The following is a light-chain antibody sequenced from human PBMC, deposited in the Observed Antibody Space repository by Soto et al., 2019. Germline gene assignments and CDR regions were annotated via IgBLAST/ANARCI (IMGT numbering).Light chain of an antibody. V-gene: IGLV1-40*01. Sequence: QSVLTQPPSVSGAPGQRVPISCSGNNSNIGAGYDVHWYQHLPGTAPKLLIYGNNKRPSGVPDRFSGSRSGTSASLAITGLQAEDEADYYCQSYDSSLSGYVFGTGTKLTVL. CDR2: GNN. CDR3: QSYDSSLSGYV. J-gene: IGLJ1*01. CDR1: NSNIGAGYD.